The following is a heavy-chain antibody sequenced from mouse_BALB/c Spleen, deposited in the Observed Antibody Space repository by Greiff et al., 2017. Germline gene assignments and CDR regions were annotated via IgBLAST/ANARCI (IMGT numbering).Heavy chain of an antibody. J-gene: IGHJ2*01. D-gene: IGHD1-1*01. CDR1: GFNIKDYY. Sequence: VQLQQSGAELVRPGASVKLSCTASGFNIKDYYMHWVKQRPEQGLEWIGWIDPENGDTEYAPKFKGKATMTADTSSNTAYLQLSSLTSEDTAVYYCRMYYCGRSPLDYWGQGTTLTVSS. V-gene: IGHV14-4*02. CDR3: RMYYCGRSPLDY. CDR2: IDPENGDT.